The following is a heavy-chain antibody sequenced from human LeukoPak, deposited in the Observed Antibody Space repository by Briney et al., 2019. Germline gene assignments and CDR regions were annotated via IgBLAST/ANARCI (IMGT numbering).Heavy chain of an antibody. J-gene: IGHJ3*02. V-gene: IGHV4-59*11. CDR1: GGSISSHY. D-gene: IGHD4-17*01. CDR2: IYYSGST. Sequence: SETLSLICTVSGGSISSHYWSWIRQPPGKGLEWIGYIYYSGSTNYNPSLKSRVTISVDTSKNQFSLKLSSVTAADTAVYYCARLTVTSTDAFDIWGQGTMVTVSS. CDR3: ARLTVTSTDAFDI.